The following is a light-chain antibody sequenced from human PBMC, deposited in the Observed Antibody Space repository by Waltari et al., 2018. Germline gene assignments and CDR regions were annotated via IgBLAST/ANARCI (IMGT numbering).Light chain of an antibody. CDR2: DVT. CDR3: SSYTSDSTIV. CDR1: GRDVGNYNY. Sequence: QSALTQPASVSGSPGQSITISCIGTGRDVGNYNYVSWYQCHHGQAPKLMIYDVTERPSGVSERFSGYKSCNTASLTISGLQTEDEAFYYCSSYTSDSTIVFGGGTRLTVL. V-gene: IGLV2-14*03. J-gene: IGLJ3*02.